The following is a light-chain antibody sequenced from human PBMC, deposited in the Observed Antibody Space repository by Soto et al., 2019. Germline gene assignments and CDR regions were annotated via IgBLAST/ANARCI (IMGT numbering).Light chain of an antibody. V-gene: IGKV1-39*01. Sequence: DIQMTQSPSSLSASVGDRVTITCRASQTITSYLNWYQQIPGKAPKLLIYAASSLQSGVPSRFSGSGSGTDFTLTISSLQPEDVATYYCQQSYSTPWTFGQGTKVDI. J-gene: IGKJ1*01. CDR3: QQSYSTPWT. CDR2: AAS. CDR1: QTITSY.